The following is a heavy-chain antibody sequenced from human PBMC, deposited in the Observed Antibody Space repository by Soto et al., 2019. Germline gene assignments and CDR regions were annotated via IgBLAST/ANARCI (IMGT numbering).Heavy chain of an antibody. CDR3: EASYCSDGVSCNWYNP. J-gene: IGHJ5*02. V-gene: IGHV4-59*02. D-gene: IGHD2-8*01. Sequence: QVQLQESGPGLVKASETLSLTCPVSGGSVTTYWGWIRQPPGKGLEWIGYINYSATPKYNSSLKSRVTISVDTSKTQVTLSLRSVTAADTAVYYGEASYCSDGVSCNWYNPWGQGILVIVSS. CDR1: GGSVTTY. CDR2: INYSATP.